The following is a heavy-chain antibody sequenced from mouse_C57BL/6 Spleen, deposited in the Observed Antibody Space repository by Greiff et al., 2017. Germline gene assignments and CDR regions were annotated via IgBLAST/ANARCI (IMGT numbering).Heavy chain of an antibody. D-gene: IGHD2-1*01. Sequence: VQLQQSGAELARPGASVKLSCKASGYTFTSYGISWVKQRTGQGLEWIGEIYPRSGNTYYNEKFKGKATLTADKSSSTAYMELRSLTADDSAVYFCARRGGNQYYFDYWGQGTTLTVSS. CDR3: ARRGGNQYYFDY. V-gene: IGHV1-81*01. J-gene: IGHJ2*01. CDR2: IYPRSGNT. CDR1: GYTFTSYG.